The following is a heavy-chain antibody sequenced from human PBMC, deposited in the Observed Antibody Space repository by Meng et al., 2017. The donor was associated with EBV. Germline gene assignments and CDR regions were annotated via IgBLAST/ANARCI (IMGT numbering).Heavy chain of an antibody. V-gene: IGHV1-2*06. Sequence: QVQLVQSGAEVKKPXASVKFSCKASGYTFTGYYLHWVRQSPGQGLEWMGRINPTSGGTNYVQKFQGRVTMTRDTSISTAYMELTGLRSGDTAVYYCASGNFTDHWGQGTLVTVSS. CDR1: GYTFTGYY. CDR3: ASGNFTDH. J-gene: IGHJ4*02. CDR2: INPTSGGT. D-gene: IGHD3-3*01.